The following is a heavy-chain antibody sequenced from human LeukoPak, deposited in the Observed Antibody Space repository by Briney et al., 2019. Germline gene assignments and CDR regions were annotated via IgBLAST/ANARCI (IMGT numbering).Heavy chain of an antibody. J-gene: IGHJ3*02. CDR3: ATAAVAGDAFDI. D-gene: IGHD6-19*01. CDR1: GYTLTELS. V-gene: IGHV1-24*01. CDR2: FDPEDGET. Sequence: ASVKVSCKVSGYTLTELSMHWVRQAPGKGLEWMGGFDPEDGETIYAQKFQGRVTMTEDTSTDTAYMELSSLRSEDPAVYYCATAAVAGDAFDIWGQGTMVTVSS.